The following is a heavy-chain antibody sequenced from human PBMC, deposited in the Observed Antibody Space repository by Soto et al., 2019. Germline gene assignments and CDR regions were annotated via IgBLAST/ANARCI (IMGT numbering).Heavy chain of an antibody. V-gene: IGHV3-33*01. CDR1: GFTFSSYG. CDR2: IWYDGSNK. CDR3: ARGIAAAGTTDY. D-gene: IGHD6-13*01. J-gene: IGHJ4*02. Sequence: QVQLVESGGGVVQPGRSLRLSCAASGFTFSSYGMHWVRQAPGKGLEWVAVIWYDGSNKYYADSVKGRFTISRDNSKNTLYLQMNSLRAEDTAVYYCARGIAAAGTTDYWGQGTLVTVSS.